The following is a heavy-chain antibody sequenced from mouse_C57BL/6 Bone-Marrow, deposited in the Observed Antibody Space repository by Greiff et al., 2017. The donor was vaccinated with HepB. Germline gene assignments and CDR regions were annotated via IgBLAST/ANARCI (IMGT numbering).Heavy chain of an antibody. D-gene: IGHD2-5*01. CDR2: IYPRSGNT. Sequence: QVQLKQSGAELARPGASVKLSCKASGYTFTSYGISWVKQRTGQGLEWIGEIYPRSGNTYYNEKFKGKATLTADKSSSTAYMELRSLTSEDSAVYFCAIYSNNVGVYAMDDWGQGTSVTVSS. CDR1: GYTFTSYG. CDR3: AIYSNNVGVYAMDD. V-gene: IGHV1-81*01. J-gene: IGHJ4*01.